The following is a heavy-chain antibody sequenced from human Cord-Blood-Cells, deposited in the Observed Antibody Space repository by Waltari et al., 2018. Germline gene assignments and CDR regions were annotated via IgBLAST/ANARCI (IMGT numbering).Heavy chain of an antibody. J-gene: IGHJ2*01. CDR2: IYPGVSDT. CDR3: ASRIGYCSSTSCYKGWYFDL. D-gene: IGHD2-2*02. Sequence: ELQLVQSGAEVKKPGESLKISCKGSGYSFTTYWIGRVVPMTGKGLEWMGIIYPGVSDTRYSPSVQGQVTISAYKSISTAYRQWSSLKASDNAMYYCASRIGYCSSTSCYKGWYFDLWGRGTLVTVSS. V-gene: IGHV5-51*01. CDR1: GYSFTTYW.